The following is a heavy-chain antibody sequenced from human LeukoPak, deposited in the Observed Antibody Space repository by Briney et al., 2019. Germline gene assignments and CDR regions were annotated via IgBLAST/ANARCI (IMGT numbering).Heavy chain of an antibody. D-gene: IGHD6-13*01. CDR1: GFTFSSYG. CDR2: IRYDGSNK. V-gene: IGHV3-30*02. J-gene: IGHJ4*02. Sequence: GGSLRLSCAASGFTFSSYGMHWVRQAPGKGLEWVAFIRYDGSNKYYADSVKGRFTISRDNSKNTLYLQMNSLTAEDTAVYYCAKDQSYSSSWHYFDYWGQGTLVTVSS. CDR3: AKDQSYSSSWHYFDY.